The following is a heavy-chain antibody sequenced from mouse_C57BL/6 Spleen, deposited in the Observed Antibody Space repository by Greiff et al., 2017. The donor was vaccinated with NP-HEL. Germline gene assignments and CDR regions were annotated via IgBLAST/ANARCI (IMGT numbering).Heavy chain of an antibody. Sequence: QVQLQQSGPELVKPGASVKISCKASGYAFSSSWMNWVKQRPGKGLEWIGRIYPGDGDTNYNGKFKGKATLTADKSSSTAYMQLSSLTSEDSAVYFCARRGYDYESFAYWGQGTLVTVSA. J-gene: IGHJ3*01. CDR1: GYAFSSSW. CDR2: IYPGDGDT. D-gene: IGHD2-4*01. V-gene: IGHV1-82*01. CDR3: ARRGYDYESFAY.